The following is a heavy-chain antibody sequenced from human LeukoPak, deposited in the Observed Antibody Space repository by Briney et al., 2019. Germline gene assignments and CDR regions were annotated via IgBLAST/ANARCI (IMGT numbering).Heavy chain of an antibody. V-gene: IGHV4-39*01. CDR3: ARHERGSLMSDY. CDR1: GGSISSSSYY. J-gene: IGHJ4*02. Sequence: SETLSLTCTVSGGSISSSSYYWGWIRQPPGKGLEWIGSIYYSGSTYYNPSLKSRVTISVDTSKNQFSLKLSSVTATDTAVYYCARHERGSLMSDYWGQGTLVTVSS. CDR2: IYYSGST. D-gene: IGHD1-26*01.